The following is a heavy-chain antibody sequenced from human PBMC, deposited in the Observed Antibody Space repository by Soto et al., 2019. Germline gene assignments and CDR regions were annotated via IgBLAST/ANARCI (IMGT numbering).Heavy chain of an antibody. Sequence: GGSLRLSCAASGFTFSSYAMSWVRQAPGKGLEWVSAISGSGGSTYYADSVKGRFTISRDNSKNTLYLQMNGLRAEDSAVYYYSKGRRNTMVRGAVSYYFDYWGQGTLVTVSS. V-gene: IGHV3-23*01. CDR2: ISGSGGST. CDR1: GFTFSSYA. CDR3: SKGRRNTMVRGAVSYYFDY. J-gene: IGHJ4*02. D-gene: IGHD3-10*01.